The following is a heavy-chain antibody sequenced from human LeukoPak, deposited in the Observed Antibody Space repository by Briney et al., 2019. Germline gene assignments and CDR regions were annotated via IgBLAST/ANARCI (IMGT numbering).Heavy chain of an antibody. CDR1: GFTFSDYG. D-gene: IGHD3-10*01. V-gene: IGHV3-30*03. J-gene: IGHJ4*02. Sequence: GRSLRLSCAASGFTFSDYGMHWVRQAPGKGLEWVALISYDGSNKYYADSVKGRFTISRDTSKNTLHLQMDSLRVEDTAMYYCARYYGSGSLDYWGQGTLVTASS. CDR3: ARYYGSGSLDY. CDR2: ISYDGSNK.